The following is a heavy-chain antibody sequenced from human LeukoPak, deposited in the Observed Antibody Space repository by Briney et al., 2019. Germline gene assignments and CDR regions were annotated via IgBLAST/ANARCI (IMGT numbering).Heavy chain of an antibody. J-gene: IGHJ4*02. Sequence: GGSLRLSCAASGFTFSSYAMHWVRQAPGKGLEWVAVISYDGSNKYYADSVKGRLTISRDNSKNTLYLQMNSLRAEDTAVYYCAREDIVATTPFDYWGQGTLVTVSS. V-gene: IGHV3-30*04. D-gene: IGHD5-12*01. CDR1: GFTFSSYA. CDR2: ISYDGSNK. CDR3: AREDIVATTPFDY.